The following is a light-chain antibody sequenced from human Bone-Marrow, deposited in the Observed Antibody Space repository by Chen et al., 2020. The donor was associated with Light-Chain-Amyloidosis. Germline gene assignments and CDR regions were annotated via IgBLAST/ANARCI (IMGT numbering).Light chain of an antibody. CDR2: EVT. CDR3: CAYRGGSFPYV. V-gene: IGLV2-23*02. CDR1: SSDVGGYDI. Sequence: QSALPQPASVTGSPGPSITISSTGTSSDVGGYDIVSWYRQHPGKAPKLLIFEVTKRPTGVSNRFSGSKSGNTASLTISGLRTEDAADYYCCAYRGGSFPYVFGPGTKVTVL. J-gene: IGLJ1*01.